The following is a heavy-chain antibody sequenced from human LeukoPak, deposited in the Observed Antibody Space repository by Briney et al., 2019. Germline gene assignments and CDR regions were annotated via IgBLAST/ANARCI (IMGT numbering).Heavy chain of an antibody. Sequence: PSETLSLTCTVSGGSISSYYWSWIRQPPGKGLEWIGYIYYSGSTNYSPSLKSRVTISVDTSKNQFSLKLSSVTAADTAVYYCARHSPQGQWLVRGFDYWGQGTLVTVSS. D-gene: IGHD6-19*01. CDR1: GGSISSYY. CDR2: IYYSGST. J-gene: IGHJ4*02. CDR3: ARHSPQGQWLVRGFDY. V-gene: IGHV4-59*08.